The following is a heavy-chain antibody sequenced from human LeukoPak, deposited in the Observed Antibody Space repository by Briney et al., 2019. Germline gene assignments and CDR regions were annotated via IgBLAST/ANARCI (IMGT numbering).Heavy chain of an antibody. Sequence: GGSLRLTCAASGFTFSSYSMNWVRQAPGKGLEWVSSISSSSSYIYYADSVKGRFTISRDNAKNSLYLQMNSLRAEDTAVYYCARKEWLLYDYWGQGTLVTVSS. CDR2: ISSSSSYI. V-gene: IGHV3-21*01. D-gene: IGHD3-3*01. J-gene: IGHJ4*02. CDR3: ARKEWLLYDY. CDR1: GFTFSSYS.